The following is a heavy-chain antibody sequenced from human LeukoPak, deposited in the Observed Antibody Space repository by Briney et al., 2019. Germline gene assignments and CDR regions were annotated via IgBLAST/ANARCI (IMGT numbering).Heavy chain of an antibody. CDR1: GESFSGYF. J-gene: IGHJ4*02. Sequence: SETLSLTCAVYGESFSGYFWNWIRQPPGKGLEWIGEINHSGSTSNHNPSLKSRVTMSVDTSKNQFSLKLSSVTAADTAVYYCARDGDGYDYWGQGTLVTVSS. V-gene: IGHV4-34*01. CDR2: INHSGSTS. D-gene: IGHD2-21*01. CDR3: ARDGDGYDY.